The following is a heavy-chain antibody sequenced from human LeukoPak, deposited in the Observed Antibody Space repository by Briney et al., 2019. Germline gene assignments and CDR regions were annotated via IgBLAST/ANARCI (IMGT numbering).Heavy chain of an antibody. J-gene: IGHJ5*02. CDR2: IYYGGST. CDR3: ARTPLLRYFDWSAAWFAP. Sequence: SETLSLTCTVSGGSISSYYWSWIRQPPGKGLEWIGYIYYGGSTNYNPSLKSRVSISVDTSKPQFSLKLSSVTAADTAVYYCARTPLLRYFDWSAAWFAPWGQGPLVTVSS. CDR1: GGSISSYY. V-gene: IGHV4-59*01. D-gene: IGHD3-9*01.